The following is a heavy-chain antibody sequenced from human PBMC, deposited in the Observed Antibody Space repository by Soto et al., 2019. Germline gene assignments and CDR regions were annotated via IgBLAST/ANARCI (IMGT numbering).Heavy chain of an antibody. D-gene: IGHD2-2*01. CDR3: ARGRSSTSPYPIGY. CDR2: IYYSGST. J-gene: IGHJ4*02. V-gene: IGHV4-31*03. CDR1: GGSISSGGYY. Sequence: QVQLQESGPGLVKPSQTLSLTCTVSGGSISSGGYYWSWIRQHPGKGLEWIGYIYYSGSTYYNPSLQTRVTISVDTSKNQVSLRLSSVTAADTAVYYCARGRSSTSPYPIGYWGQGTLVTVSS.